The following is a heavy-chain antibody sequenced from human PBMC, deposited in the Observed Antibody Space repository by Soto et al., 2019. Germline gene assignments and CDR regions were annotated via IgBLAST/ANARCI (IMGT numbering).Heavy chain of an antibody. CDR2: VYYSGTT. V-gene: IGHV4-39*01. J-gene: IGHJ4*02. CDR3: ARVNFWSGKGVLDS. CDR1: GDSIRSSSYY. Sequence: PSETLSLTCSVSGDSIRSSSYYWDWLRQSPRKGLEWVGSVYYSGTTYYNPSLKSRVSISIDTSKNQFPLKLSSVTAADTAVYYCARVNFWSGKGVLDSWGQGTLVTVYS. D-gene: IGHD3-3*01.